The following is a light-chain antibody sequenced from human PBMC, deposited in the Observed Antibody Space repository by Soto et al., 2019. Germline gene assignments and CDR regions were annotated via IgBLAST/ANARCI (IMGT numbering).Light chain of an antibody. CDR2: EVT. Sequence: QSALTQPASVSGSPGQSITISCTGTSGDIGSYTYVSWYQQYPGKAPKLLISEVTNRPSGVSNRFSGSKSGNTASLTISGLQDEDEAHYYCSSYTTNSPPVVFGGGTKLTVL. CDR1: SGDIGSYTY. V-gene: IGLV2-14*01. J-gene: IGLJ2*01. CDR3: SSYTTNSPPVV.